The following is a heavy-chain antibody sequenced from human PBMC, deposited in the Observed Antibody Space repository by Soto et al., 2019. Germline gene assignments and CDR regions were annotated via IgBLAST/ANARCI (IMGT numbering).Heavy chain of an antibody. CDR3: ARHFGAITTGISF. J-gene: IGHJ4*02. D-gene: IGHD3-16*01. CDR1: GDSISSDHYY. V-gene: IGHV4-39*01. Sequence: PSETLSLTCTVSGDSISSDHYYWGWIRQSPGKGLEWIGTMSYSGTTYYSPSLRGRVTISADTSKNQFSLKVTSVTASDTAVYYCARHFGAITTGISFWAQGTLVPVSA. CDR2: MSYSGTT.